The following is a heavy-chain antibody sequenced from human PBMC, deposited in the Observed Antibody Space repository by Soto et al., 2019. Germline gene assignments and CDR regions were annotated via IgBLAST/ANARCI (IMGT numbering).Heavy chain of an antibody. CDR2: MDSDDDK. J-gene: IGHJ5*02. D-gene: IGHD3-3*01. CDR1: GFSLSTSGMG. CDR3: ARIPTYYDFGFDP. V-gene: IGHV2-70*01. Sequence: GPTLVDPTQTLTLTCAVSGFSLSTSGMGGIWSRQPPGKALEWLALMDSDDDKYYRTSLKTRLTISKDNSKTQVVLTMTNMDPVDTATYYCARIPTYYDFGFDPWGQ.